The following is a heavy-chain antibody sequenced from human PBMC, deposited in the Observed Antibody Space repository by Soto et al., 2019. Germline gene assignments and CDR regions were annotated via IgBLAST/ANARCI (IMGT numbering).Heavy chain of an antibody. CDR1: GFTFDDYA. CDR2: IGWNSGSI. CDR3: AKDRYQWLVAGWYFDL. V-gene: IGHV3-9*01. D-gene: IGHD6-19*01. Sequence: EVQLVESGGGLVQPGRSLRLSCAASGFTFDDYAMHWVRQAPGKGLEWVSGIGWNSGSIGYADSVKGRFTISRDNAKNSLYLQMNSLRAEDTALYYCAKDRYQWLVAGWYFDLWGRGTLVTVSS. J-gene: IGHJ2*01.